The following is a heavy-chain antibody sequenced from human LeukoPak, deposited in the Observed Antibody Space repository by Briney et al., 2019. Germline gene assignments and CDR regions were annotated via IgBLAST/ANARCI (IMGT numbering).Heavy chain of an antibody. Sequence: GGSLRLSCAASGNYWMHWVRQVPGKGLVWVSHINSDGSWTSYADSVKGRFTISKDNAKNTVYLQMNNLRAEDTAVYYCVSFYEAYWGRGTLVTVS. J-gene: IGHJ4*02. D-gene: IGHD2/OR15-2a*01. CDR1: GNYW. CDR3: VSFYEAY. V-gene: IGHV3-74*01. CDR2: INSDGSWT.